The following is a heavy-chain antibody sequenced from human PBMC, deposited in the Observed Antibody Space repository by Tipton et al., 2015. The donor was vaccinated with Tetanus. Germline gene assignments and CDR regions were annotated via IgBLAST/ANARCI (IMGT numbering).Heavy chain of an antibody. J-gene: IGHJ6*02. Sequence: SLRLSCAASGFTVSSNYMSWVRQAPGKGLEWVSVIYSGGSTYYADSVKGRFTISRDNSKNTLYLQMNSLRAEDTAVYYCASFPPPSGMDVWGQGTTVTVSS. CDR2: IYSGGST. V-gene: IGHV3-66*01. CDR1: GFTVSSNY. CDR3: ASFPPPSGMDV.